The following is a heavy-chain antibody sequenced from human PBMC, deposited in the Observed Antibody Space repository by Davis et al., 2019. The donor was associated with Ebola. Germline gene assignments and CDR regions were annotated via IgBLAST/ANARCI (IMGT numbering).Heavy chain of an antibody. CDR3: ARLWGAHFDP. CDR2: ISSGDVII. Sequence: GESLKISCAASGFTFNSYGMNLVRQAPGKGPEWISYISSGDVIIRYADSVKGRFTISRDSARNSLILQMNSLRDEDTALYYCARLWGAHFDPWGQGTLVTVSS. V-gene: IGHV3-48*02. CDR1: GFTFNSYG. J-gene: IGHJ5*02. D-gene: IGHD3-10*01.